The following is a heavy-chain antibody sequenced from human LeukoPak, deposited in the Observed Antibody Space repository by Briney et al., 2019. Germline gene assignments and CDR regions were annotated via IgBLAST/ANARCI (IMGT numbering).Heavy chain of an antibody. V-gene: IGHV1-8*03. CDR2: MNPNSANT. CDR1: GYTFTSYD. D-gene: IGHD3-16*01. Sequence: ASVKVSCKASGYTFTSYDINWVRQATGQGLEWMGWMNPNSANTGYAQKFQGRVTITRNTSISTTYMELSSLRFEDTAVYYCARDRLGGIYYYYGMDVWGQGTTVTVSS. J-gene: IGHJ6*02. CDR3: ARDRLGGIYYYYGMDV.